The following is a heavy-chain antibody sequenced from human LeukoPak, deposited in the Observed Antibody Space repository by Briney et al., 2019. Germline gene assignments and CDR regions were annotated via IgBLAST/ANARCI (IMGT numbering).Heavy chain of an antibody. V-gene: IGHV3-74*01. CDR2: INSDGSWT. J-gene: IGHJ4*02. D-gene: IGHD2/OR15-2a*01. Sequence: GGSLRLSCAASGNYWMHWVRQVPGKGLVWVSHINSDGSWTSYADSVKGRFTISKDNAKNTVYLQMNSLRAEDTAVYYCVSFYETYWGRGTLVIVSS. CDR1: GNYW. CDR3: VSFYETY.